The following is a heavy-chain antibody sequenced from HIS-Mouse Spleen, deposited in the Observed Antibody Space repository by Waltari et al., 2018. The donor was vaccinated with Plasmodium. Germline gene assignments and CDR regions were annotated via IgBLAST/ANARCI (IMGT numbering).Heavy chain of an antibody. CDR3: ARGRYYGSGSYYAFDI. V-gene: IGHV4-34*01. J-gene: IGHJ3*02. CDR2: INHSGST. D-gene: IGHD3-10*01. CDR1: GGSFSGYY. Sequence: QVQLQQWGAGLLKPSETLSLTCAVYGGSFSGYYWIWIRQPPGKGLEWIGEINHSGSTNYNPSLKSRVTISVDTSKNQFSLKLSSVTAADTAVYYCARGRYYGSGSYYAFDIWGQGTMVTVSS.